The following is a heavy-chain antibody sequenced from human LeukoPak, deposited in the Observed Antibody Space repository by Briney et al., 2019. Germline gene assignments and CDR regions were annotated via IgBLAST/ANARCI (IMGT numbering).Heavy chain of an antibody. CDR1: GYSISSGYY. J-gene: IGHJ3*01. Sequence: PSETLSLACAVSGYSISSGYYWGWIRQSPGRGLEWIATIFHSGSIYYNPSLKSRVTLSVDTSKNQLSLKLNSVTAADTAVYYCARMGVSYYYDSSTYYPVAFDVWGQGTIVTVSS. V-gene: IGHV4-38-2*01. CDR3: ARMGVSYYYDSSTYYPVAFDV. D-gene: IGHD3-22*01. CDR2: IFHSGSI.